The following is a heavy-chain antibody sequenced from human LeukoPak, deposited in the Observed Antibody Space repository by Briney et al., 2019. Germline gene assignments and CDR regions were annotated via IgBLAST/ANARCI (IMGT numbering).Heavy chain of an antibody. V-gene: IGHV3-21*01. D-gene: IGHD5-18*01. CDR1: GFTFSSYS. CDR3: AKGGIQLWSGFDY. Sequence: GWSLRLSCAASGFTFSSYSMNWVRQAPGKGLEWVSSISSSSSYIYYADSVKGRFTISRDNAKNSLYLQMNSLRAEDTAVYYCAKGGIQLWSGFDYWGQGTLVTVSS. CDR2: ISSSSSYI. J-gene: IGHJ4*02.